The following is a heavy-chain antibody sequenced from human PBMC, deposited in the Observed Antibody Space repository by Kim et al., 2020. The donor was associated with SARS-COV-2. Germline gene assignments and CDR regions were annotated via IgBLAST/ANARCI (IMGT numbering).Heavy chain of an antibody. V-gene: IGHV3-11*01. CDR3: ARGEKLYSSGWYLSPRGRKRADYFDY. CDR1: GFTFSDYY. D-gene: IGHD6-19*01. Sequence: GGSLRLSCAAAGFTFSDYYMSWIRQAPGKGLEWVSYISSSGSTIYYADSVKGRFTISRDNAKNSLYLQMNSLRAEDTAVYYCARGEKLYSSGWYLSPRGRKRADYFDYWGQGTLVTVSS. J-gene: IGHJ4*02. CDR2: ISSSGSTI.